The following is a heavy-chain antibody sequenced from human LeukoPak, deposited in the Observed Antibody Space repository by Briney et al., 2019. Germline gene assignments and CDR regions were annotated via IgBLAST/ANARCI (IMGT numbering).Heavy chain of an antibody. CDR1: GGSFSGYY. CDR2: INHSGNT. V-gene: IGHV4-34*01. Sequence: SETLSLTCAVYGGSFSGYYWSWIRQPPGKGLEWIGEINHSGNTNYNPSLKSRVNISLDKSKNHFSLRVNSVVAADTAIYYCARAPDTAIPYYYMDVWGKGTTVTVSS. J-gene: IGHJ6*03. D-gene: IGHD5-18*01. CDR3: ARAPDTAIPYYYMDV.